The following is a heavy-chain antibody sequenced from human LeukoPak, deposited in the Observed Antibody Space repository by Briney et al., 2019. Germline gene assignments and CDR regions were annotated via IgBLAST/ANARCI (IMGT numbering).Heavy chain of an antibody. Sequence: SETLSLTCIVSGGSFSSSNWSWIRQPPGKGLEWIAYIYSNGNTNSNPSLKSRVTIAVDTSQSQFSLKLSSVTAADTAVYYCARLPDAFDIWGQGTMVTVSS. V-gene: IGHV4-59*01. CDR1: GGSFSSSN. J-gene: IGHJ3*02. CDR2: IYSNGNT. CDR3: ARLPDAFDI.